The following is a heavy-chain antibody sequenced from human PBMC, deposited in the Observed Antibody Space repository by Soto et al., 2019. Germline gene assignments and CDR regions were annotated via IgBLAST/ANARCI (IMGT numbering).Heavy chain of an antibody. J-gene: IGHJ6*02. Sequence: QVQLQESGPGLVKPSQTLSLTCTVSGGSISSGDYYWSWIRQPPGKGLEWIGYIYYSGSTYYNPSIKRRVTISVDTSKNQFSLKLCSVTAADTAVYYCAREVYCSGGSCQRWSEDYYYYGMDVWGQGTTVTVSS. V-gene: IGHV4-30-4*01. CDR3: AREVYCSGGSCQRWSEDYYYYGMDV. CDR2: IYYSGST. CDR1: GGSISSGDYY. D-gene: IGHD2-15*01.